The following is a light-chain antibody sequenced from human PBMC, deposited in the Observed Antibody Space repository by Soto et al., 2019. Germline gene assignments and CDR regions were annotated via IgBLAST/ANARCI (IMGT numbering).Light chain of an antibody. CDR2: DVS. Sequence: QSALTQPRSASGSPGQSVTISCTGTSSDVGGYDYVSWYQKHPGKAPKIMIYDVSKLPSGVPDRFSGSKSGNTASLTISGLQAEDEADYYCCAYACGYTLGVFGTGTKLTVL. CDR3: CAYACGYTLGV. J-gene: IGLJ1*01. V-gene: IGLV2-11*01. CDR1: SSDVGGYDY.